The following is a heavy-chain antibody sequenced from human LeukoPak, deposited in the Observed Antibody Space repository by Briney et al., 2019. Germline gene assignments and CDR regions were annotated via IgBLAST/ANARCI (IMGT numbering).Heavy chain of an antibody. J-gene: IGHJ6*02. CDR1: GYTFTSSG. Sequence: ASVKVSCKASGYTFTSSGISWVRQAPGQGLEWMGWISAYNGNTNYAQKLKGRVTKTTDTSTSTAYMELRSLRSDDTAVYYCARDSGCSNYCYYGMDVWGQGTTVTVSS. D-gene: IGHD2-15*01. CDR3: ARDSGCSNYCYYGMDV. V-gene: IGHV1-18*01. CDR2: ISAYNGNT.